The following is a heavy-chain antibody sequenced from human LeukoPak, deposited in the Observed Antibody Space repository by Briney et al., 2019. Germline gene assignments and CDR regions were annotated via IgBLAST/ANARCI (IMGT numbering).Heavy chain of an antibody. CDR1: GGSISISHW. CDR2: VYHTGST. D-gene: IGHD4-17*01. CDR3: AKDHGDNRRYFDD. J-gene: IGHJ4*02. Sequence: SGTLSLTRTVSGGSISISHWWTWVRQPPGKGLEWIGEVYHTGSTDYNPSLKSRVTISVDKSKNQFYLKLTSVTAADTAVYYCAKDHGDNRRYFDDWGQGTLVTVSS. V-gene: IGHV4-4*02.